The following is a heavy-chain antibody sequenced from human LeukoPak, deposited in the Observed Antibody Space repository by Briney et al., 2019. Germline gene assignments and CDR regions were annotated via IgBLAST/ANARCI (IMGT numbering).Heavy chain of an antibody. CDR1: GFSLSTRGMC. CDR2: IDWDDDK. J-gene: IGHJ6*02. CDR3: ARMAGTFHYYYGMDV. V-gene: IGHV2-70*01. Sequence: SGPALVRLPQTLTLTCTFSGFSLSTRGMCVSWIRQPPGKALEWLALIDWDDDKYYSTSLKTRLTISKDTSKNQVVLTMTNMDPVDTATYYCARMAGTFHYYYGMDVWGQGTTVTVSS. D-gene: IGHD6-19*01.